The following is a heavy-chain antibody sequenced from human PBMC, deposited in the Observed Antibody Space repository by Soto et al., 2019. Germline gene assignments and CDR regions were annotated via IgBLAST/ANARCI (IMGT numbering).Heavy chain of an antibody. D-gene: IGHD6-19*01. Sequence: QVQLQQWGAGLLKPSETLSLTCAVYGESFSGYYWTWIRQPPGRGLEWIGEISHTETTNWLGEINHSESTNYSPSLKSRVTISVDTSKNQFSRKLTSVTATDTAIYYCARGSSTHRSGWYVHYWSHGKLVTVSS. V-gene: IGHV4-34*02. CDR1: GESFSGYY. J-gene: IGHJ4*01. CDR2: INHSEST. CDR3: ARGSSTHRSGWYVHY.